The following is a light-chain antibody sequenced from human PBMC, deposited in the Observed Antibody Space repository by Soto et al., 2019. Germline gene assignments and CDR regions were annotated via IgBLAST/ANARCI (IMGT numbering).Light chain of an antibody. CDR2: YEI. CDR1: NIGSKS. J-gene: IGLJ2*01. Sequence: SYELTQPPSVSVAPGQTASIICGGNNIGSKSVHWYQQKSGQAPVLVIYYEIDRPSGIPERFSGSNFGNTATLTISRVEAGDEANYYCHVWDSDRDHPVFGGGTKLTVL. CDR3: HVWDSDRDHPV. V-gene: IGLV3-21*04.